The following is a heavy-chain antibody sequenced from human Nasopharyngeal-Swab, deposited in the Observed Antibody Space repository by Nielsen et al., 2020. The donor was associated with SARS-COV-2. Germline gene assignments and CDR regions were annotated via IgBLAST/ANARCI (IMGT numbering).Heavy chain of an antibody. Sequence: GESLKISCAASGFTFSNYGMHWVRQAPGKGLEWVAVIWYDGSNKYYADSVKGRFTISRDNSKKTLSLQMNSLRAEDTAVYYCAREAQTGYSSGWTYYYYGMDVWGQGTTVTVSS. CDR2: IWYDGSNK. D-gene: IGHD6-19*01. J-gene: IGHJ6*02. V-gene: IGHV3-33*01. CDR1: GFTFSNYG. CDR3: AREAQTGYSSGWTYYYYGMDV.